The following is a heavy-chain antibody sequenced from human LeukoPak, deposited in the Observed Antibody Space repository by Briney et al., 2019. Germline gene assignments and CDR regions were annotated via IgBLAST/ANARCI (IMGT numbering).Heavy chain of an antibody. Sequence: PGGSLRLSFAASGFTLSNYWMHWVRQAPGKGLDWVSRIKADGSSTSYADSVKGRFTITRDNATNTLYLQMNSLRAEDTAVYYCARSPWFDPWGQGTLVTVSS. J-gene: IGHJ5*02. V-gene: IGHV3-74*01. CDR3: ARSPWFDP. CDR2: IKADGSST. CDR1: GFTLSNYW.